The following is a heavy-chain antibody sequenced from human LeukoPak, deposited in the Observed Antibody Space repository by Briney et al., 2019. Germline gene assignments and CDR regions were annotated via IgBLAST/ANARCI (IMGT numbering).Heavy chain of an antibody. CDR2: IRYDGSNK. J-gene: IGHJ3*02. Sequence: GGFLRLSCAGSGFPFSSYGMHWVRQAPGKGLEWEAFIRYDGSNKYYADSVKGRFTISRDNSKNTLYLQMNSLRAEDTAVYYCAKIGGFWSGSGAFDIWGQGTMVTVSS. V-gene: IGHV3-30*02. D-gene: IGHD3-3*01. CDR1: GFPFSSYG. CDR3: AKIGGFWSGSGAFDI.